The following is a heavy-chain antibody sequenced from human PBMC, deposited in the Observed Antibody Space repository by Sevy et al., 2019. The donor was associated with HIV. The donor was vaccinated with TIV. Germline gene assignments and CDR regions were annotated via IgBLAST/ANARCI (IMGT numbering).Heavy chain of an antibody. CDR3: ARHIRGWYFGNWFDP. Sequence: SETLSLTCTVSGGSISSSSYYWGWIRQPPGKGLAWIGSIYYSGSTYYNPSLQSRVTISVDTSKNQFSLKLSSVTAADTAVYYCARHIRGWYFGNWFDPWGQGTLVTVSS. CDR2: IYYSGST. J-gene: IGHJ5*02. D-gene: IGHD6-19*01. CDR1: GGSISSSSYY. V-gene: IGHV4-39*01.